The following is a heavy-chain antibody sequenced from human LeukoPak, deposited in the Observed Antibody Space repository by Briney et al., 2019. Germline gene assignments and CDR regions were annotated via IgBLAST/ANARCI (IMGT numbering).Heavy chain of an antibody. CDR3: AKVPDSSALDY. V-gene: IGHV3-30*18. CDR2: ISYDGSNK. Sequence: GGSLRLSCAASGFTDSSNYMNWVRQAPGKGLEWVAVISYDGSNKYYADSVKGRFTISRDNSKNTLYLQMNSLRAEDTAVYYCAKVPDSSALDYWGQGTLVTVSS. J-gene: IGHJ4*02. CDR1: GFTDSSNY. D-gene: IGHD6-6*01.